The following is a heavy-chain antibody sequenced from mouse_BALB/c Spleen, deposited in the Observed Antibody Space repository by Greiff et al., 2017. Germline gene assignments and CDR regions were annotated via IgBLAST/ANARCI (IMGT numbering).Heavy chain of an antibody. J-gene: IGHJ4*01. Sequence: VQLQQSGPGLVKPSQSLSLTCTVTGYSITSDYAWNWIRQFPGNKLEWMGYISYSGSTSYNQSLKSRISITRDTSTNQFFLQLNSVTTEDTATYYCARDGNYGMDYWGQGTSVTVSS. V-gene: IGHV3-2*02. CDR2: ISYSGST. CDR1: GYSITSDYA. D-gene: IGHD2-1*01. CDR3: ARDGNYGMDY.